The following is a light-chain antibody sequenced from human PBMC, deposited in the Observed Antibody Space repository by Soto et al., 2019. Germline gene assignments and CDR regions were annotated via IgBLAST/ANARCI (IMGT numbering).Light chain of an antibody. J-gene: IGLJ2*01. V-gene: IGLV2-14*01. CDR2: EVS. CDR1: SSDVGCYDY. CDR3: SAYAGSSVL. Sequence: QSALTQPASVSGSPGQSITISCTGTSSDVGCYDYVSWYQQYPDKAPKLMIFEVSNRPSGVSNRFSGSKSGNTASLTISGLQAEDEADYYCSAYAGSSVLFGGGTKLTVL.